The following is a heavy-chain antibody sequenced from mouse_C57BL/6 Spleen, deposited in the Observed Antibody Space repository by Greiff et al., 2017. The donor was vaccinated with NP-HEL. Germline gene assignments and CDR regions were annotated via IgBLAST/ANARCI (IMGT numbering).Heavy chain of an antibody. Sequence: QVQLQQPGAELVKPGASVKLSCKASGYTFTSYWMHWVKQRPGRGLEWIGRIDPNSGGTKYNEKFKGKATLTADKSSSTAYMELRSLTSEDSAVYFCARYYGNLYAMDYWGQGTSVTVSS. J-gene: IGHJ4*01. D-gene: IGHD2-1*01. CDR3: ARYYGNLYAMDY. CDR1: GYTFTSYW. CDR2: IDPNSGGT. V-gene: IGHV1-62-3*01.